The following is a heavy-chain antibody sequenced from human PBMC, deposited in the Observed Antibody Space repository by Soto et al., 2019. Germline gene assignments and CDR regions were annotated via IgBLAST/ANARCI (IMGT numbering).Heavy chain of an antibody. V-gene: IGHV1-18*01. Sequence: QVHRVQSGAEVKKPGASVKVSCKGSGYAFTTYGITWVRQAPGQGLEWMGWISAHNVNTNYAQKLQGRVTVTRDTSTSTAYMELRSLISDDTAVYYCARGMYGDYWGQGALVTVSS. CDR2: ISAHNVNT. D-gene: IGHD2-8*01. J-gene: IGHJ4*02. CDR3: ARGMYGDY. CDR1: GYAFTTYG.